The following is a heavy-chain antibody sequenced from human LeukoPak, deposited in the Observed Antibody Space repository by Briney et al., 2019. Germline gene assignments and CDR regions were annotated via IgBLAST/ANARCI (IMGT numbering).Heavy chain of an antibody. V-gene: IGHV3-23*01. J-gene: IGHJ4*02. CDR2: ISGSGGST. CDR1: GFTFSSYA. D-gene: IGHD3-22*01. CDR3: AKDARYYYDSSGYYYGY. Sequence: GGSLRLSCAASGFTFSSYAMSWVRQAPGKGLEWVSAISGSGGSTYYADSVKGRFTISRDNSKYTLYLQMNSLRAEDTAVYYCAKDARYYYDSSGYYYGYWGQGTLVTVSS.